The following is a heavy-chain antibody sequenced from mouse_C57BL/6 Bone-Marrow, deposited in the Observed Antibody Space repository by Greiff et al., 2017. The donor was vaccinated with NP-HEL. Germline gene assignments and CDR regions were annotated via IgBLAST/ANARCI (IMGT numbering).Heavy chain of an antibody. V-gene: IGHV5-4*03. J-gene: IGHJ4*01. CDR1: GFTFSSYA. CDR2: ISDGGSYT. Sequence: EVKVVESGGGLVKPGGSLKLSCAASGFTFSSYAMSWVRQTPEKRLEWVATISDGGSYTYYPDNVKGRFTISRDNAKNNLYLQMSHLKSEDTAMYYCARAIYYYSMDYWGQGTSVTVSS. CDR3: ARAIYYYSMDY.